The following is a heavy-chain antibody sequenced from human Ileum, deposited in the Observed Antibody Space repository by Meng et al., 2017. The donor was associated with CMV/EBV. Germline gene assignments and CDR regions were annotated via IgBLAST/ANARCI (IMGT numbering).Heavy chain of an antibody. Sequence: STRSYSWGWIRQPPGTGLEWIGNLYYFGNTFSNPSLKSRVTISIDTSRRQFSLKLNSVTAADTAVYYCVRGFHCSSASCYKINWFDPWGQGTLVTVSS. CDR2: LYYFGNT. V-gene: IGHV4-39*07. J-gene: IGHJ5*02. D-gene: IGHD2-2*02. CDR3: VRGFHCSSASCYKINWFDP. CDR1: STRSYS.